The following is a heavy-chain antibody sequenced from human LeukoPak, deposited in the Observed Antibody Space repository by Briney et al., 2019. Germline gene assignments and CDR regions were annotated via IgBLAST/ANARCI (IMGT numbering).Heavy chain of an antibody. Sequence: ASVKVSCKASGYTFTSYYMHWVRQAPGQGLEWMGIINPSGGNTSYAQKFQGRVTMTRDTSTSTVYMELSSLRSEDTAVYYCARTWLRYSSSWYLDYWGQGTLVTVSS. CDR2: INPSGGNT. CDR1: GYTFTSYY. V-gene: IGHV1-46*01. CDR3: ARTWLRYSSSWYLDY. D-gene: IGHD6-13*01. J-gene: IGHJ4*02.